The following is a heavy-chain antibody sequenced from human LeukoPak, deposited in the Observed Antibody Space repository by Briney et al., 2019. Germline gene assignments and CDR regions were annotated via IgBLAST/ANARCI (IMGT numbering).Heavy chain of an antibody. CDR3: ARVVYSHYWPEGMDV. CDR1: GDSISSYY. CDR2: IYNSETT. V-gene: IGHV4-59*01. D-gene: IGHD4-11*01. J-gene: IGHJ6*02. Sequence: SETLSLTCTVSGDSISSYYWSWIRQPPGQGLEWIGYIYNSETTNYNPSLKSRVTISEDTSKNQFSLMLTSVTAADTAVYYCARVVYSHYWPEGMDVWGQGTTVTVSS.